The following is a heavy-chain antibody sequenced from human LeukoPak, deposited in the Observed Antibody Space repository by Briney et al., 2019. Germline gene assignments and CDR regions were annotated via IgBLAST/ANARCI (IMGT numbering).Heavy chain of an antibody. D-gene: IGHD3-22*01. CDR1: GFTFSSYW. J-gene: IGHJ6*02. Sequence: GGSLRLSCAASGFTFSSYWMSWVRQAPGKGLEWVANIKQDGSEKYYVDSVKGRFTISRDNAKNSLYLQMNSLRAEDMAVYYCARDANYYDSSGYYAYYYYGMDVWGQGTTVTVSS. V-gene: IGHV3-7*01. CDR2: IKQDGSEK. CDR3: ARDANYYDSSGYYAYYYYGMDV.